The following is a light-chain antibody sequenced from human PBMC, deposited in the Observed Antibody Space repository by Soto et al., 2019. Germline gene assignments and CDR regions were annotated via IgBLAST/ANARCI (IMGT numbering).Light chain of an antibody. CDR1: QSVSSSY. CDR2: GAS. CDR3: QQYGSSLHH. Sequence: EIVLTQSPGTLYLSPGERATLSCRASQSVSSSYLAWYQQKPGQAPRLLIYGASSRATGIPDRFSGSGSGTDFPLTISRLEPEDFAVYYCQQYGSSLHHFGQGTKLEIK. V-gene: IGKV3-20*01. J-gene: IGKJ2*01.